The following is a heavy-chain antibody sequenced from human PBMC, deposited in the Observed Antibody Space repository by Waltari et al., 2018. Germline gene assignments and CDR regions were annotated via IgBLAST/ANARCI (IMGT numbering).Heavy chain of an antibody. J-gene: IGHJ4*02. V-gene: IGHV1-69*04. CDR3: ARVESGSSSPFDY. CDR2: IIPILGIA. Sequence: QVQLVQSGAEVKKPGSSVKVSCKASGGTFSSYAISWVRQAPGQGLEWMGRIIPILGIANYAKKFQGRVTITADKSTSTAYMELSSLRSEDTAVYYCARVESGSSSPFDYWGQGTLVTVSS. CDR1: GGTFSSYA. D-gene: IGHD6-6*01.